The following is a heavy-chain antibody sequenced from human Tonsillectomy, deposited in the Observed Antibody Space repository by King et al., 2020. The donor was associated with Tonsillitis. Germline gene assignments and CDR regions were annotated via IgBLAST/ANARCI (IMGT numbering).Heavy chain of an antibody. J-gene: IGHJ4*02. CDR3: ARDPTVTTLLWHFDY. Sequence: VQLVESGGGLVQPGGSLRLSCAASGFTFSSYSMNWVRQAPGKGLEWVSYISSSSSTIYYADSVKGRFTISRDNAKNSLYLQMNSLRDEDTAVYYCARDPTVTTLLWHFDYWGQGTLVTVSS. D-gene: IGHD4-17*01. V-gene: IGHV3-48*02. CDR2: ISSSSSTI. CDR1: GFTFSSYS.